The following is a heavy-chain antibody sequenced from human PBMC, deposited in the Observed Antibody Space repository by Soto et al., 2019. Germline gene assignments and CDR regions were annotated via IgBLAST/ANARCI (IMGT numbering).Heavy chain of an antibody. D-gene: IGHD4-17*01. CDR2: ISGSGGST. J-gene: IGHJ4*02. V-gene: IGHV3-23*01. Sequence: EVQLLESGGGLVQPGGSLRLSCTASGFTFINYAMSWVRQAPGKGLEWVSSISGSGGSTYYADSVKGRFTISRDNSKNTLFLHMDSLIAEDTAVYFCANPLEVGNYGDPANYFDYWGQGTLVTVSS. CDR1: GFTFINYA. CDR3: ANPLEVGNYGDPANYFDY.